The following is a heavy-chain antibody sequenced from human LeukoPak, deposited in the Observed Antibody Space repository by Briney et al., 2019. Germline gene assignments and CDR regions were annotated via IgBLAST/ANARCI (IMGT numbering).Heavy chain of an antibody. CDR3: ARSSWPQRNYFDY. CDR1: GGSISSSSYY. Sequence: SETLSLTCTVSGGSISSSSYYWGWIRQPPGKGLEWIGSIYYSGSTYYNPSLKSRVTISVDTSKNQFSLKLSSVTDADTAVYYCARSSWPQRNYFDYWGQGTLVTVSS. D-gene: IGHD6-13*01. CDR2: IYYSGST. V-gene: IGHV4-39*07. J-gene: IGHJ4*02.